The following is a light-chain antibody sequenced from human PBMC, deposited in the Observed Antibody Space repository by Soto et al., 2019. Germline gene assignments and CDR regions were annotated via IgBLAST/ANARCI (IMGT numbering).Light chain of an antibody. CDR3: GQFVSSPPRT. CDR2: GVS. Sequence: EIVLTQSPGTLSLSPGERATLSCRASQSVGSTFLAWYQQKPGQSPRLLIYGVSTSATGIPDRFSASWSGTDFTLSISMLEPEDFAVYYCGQFVSSPPRTFGQGTKVEIK. V-gene: IGKV3-20*01. CDR1: QSVGSTF. J-gene: IGKJ1*01.